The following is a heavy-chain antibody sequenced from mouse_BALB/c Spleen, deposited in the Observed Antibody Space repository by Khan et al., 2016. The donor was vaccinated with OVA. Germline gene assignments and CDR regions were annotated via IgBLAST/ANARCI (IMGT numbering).Heavy chain of an antibody. J-gene: IGHJ3*01. CDR2: IYPGSDGT. CDR1: GYIFTDYV. D-gene: IGHD4-1*01. CDR3: ARGGWDVFAY. Sequence: QVQLQQSGPELVKPGASVKMSCKASGYIFTDYVMNWVKQRTGQGLEWIGQIYPGSDGTYYNEKFKDTATLTADRSSSTAYMQLNSLTSEESAVYFCARGGWDVFAYWGQGTLVTVSA. V-gene: IGHV1-77*01.